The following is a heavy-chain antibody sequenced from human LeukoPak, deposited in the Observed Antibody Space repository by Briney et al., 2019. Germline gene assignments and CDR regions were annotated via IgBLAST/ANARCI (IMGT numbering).Heavy chain of an antibody. V-gene: IGHV1-8*01. CDR3: AAVCSGGSCDRLFDY. D-gene: IGHD2-15*01. CDR2: MNPNSGNT. CDR1: GYTFTSYD. J-gene: IGHJ4*02. Sequence: GASVKVSCKASGYTFTSYDINWVRQATGKGLEWMGWMNPNSGNTGYAQKFQGRVTMTRNTSISTAYMELSSLRSEDTAVYYCAAVCSGGSCDRLFDYWGQGTLVTVSS.